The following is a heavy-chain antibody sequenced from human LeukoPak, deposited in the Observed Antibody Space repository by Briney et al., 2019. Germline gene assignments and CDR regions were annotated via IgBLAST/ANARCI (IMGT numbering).Heavy chain of an antibody. D-gene: IGHD3-22*01. CDR2: IIHISGTT. Sequence: ASVKVSCKASGGTFSSYAISWVRQAPGQGLEWMGGIIHISGTTNYAQKFQGRVTITADRSTTTAYLELSSLRSEDTAVYYCARERPSYYYDRSGLNAFDIWGQGTVATASS. V-gene: IGHV1-69*06. CDR3: ARERPSYYYDRSGLNAFDI. CDR1: GGTFSSYA. J-gene: IGHJ3*02.